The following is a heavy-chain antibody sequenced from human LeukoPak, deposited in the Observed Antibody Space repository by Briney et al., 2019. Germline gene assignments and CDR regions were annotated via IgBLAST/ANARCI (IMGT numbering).Heavy chain of an antibody. CDR3: ARGHYYYDSSGYLRDYDAFDI. CDR2: IYSGGST. V-gene: IGHV3-53*01. J-gene: IGHJ3*02. CDR1: GFTVSSNY. D-gene: IGHD3-22*01. Sequence: GGSLRLSCAASGFTVSSNYMSWVRQAPGKGLEWVSVIYSGGSTYYADSVKGRFTISRDNSKNTLYLQMSSLRAEDTAVYYCARGHYYYDSSGYLRDYDAFDIWGQGTMVTVSS.